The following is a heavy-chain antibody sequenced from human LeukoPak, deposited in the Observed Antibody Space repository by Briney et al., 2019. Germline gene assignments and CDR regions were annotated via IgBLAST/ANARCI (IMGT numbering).Heavy chain of an antibody. D-gene: IGHD4-23*01. CDR1: GYSFITYC. CDR2: VCPADARP. Sequence: AESLQISCKGSGYSFITYCIGWVRQMPGKGLEWMGVVCPADARPIYSPSFQGHVTITADKSISAAYLQWSSLKASDTAVYYCAKVRWPEGDRSSFDYWGQGTLVTVSS. J-gene: IGHJ4*02. CDR3: AKVRWPEGDRSSFDY. V-gene: IGHV5-51*01.